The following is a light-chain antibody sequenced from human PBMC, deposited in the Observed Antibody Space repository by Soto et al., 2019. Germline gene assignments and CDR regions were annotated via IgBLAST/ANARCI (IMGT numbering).Light chain of an antibody. Sequence: VLTQSPATLSLSPGKRATLSYRASMSVDFHLAWYQQKPGQAPRLLIYDASVRATGTPARFSGSGSGTAFTLTISSLEPEDFALYYCQQRSTWPTFGQGTRLEIK. V-gene: IGKV3-11*01. CDR3: QQRSTWPT. J-gene: IGKJ5*01. CDR1: MSVDFH. CDR2: DAS.